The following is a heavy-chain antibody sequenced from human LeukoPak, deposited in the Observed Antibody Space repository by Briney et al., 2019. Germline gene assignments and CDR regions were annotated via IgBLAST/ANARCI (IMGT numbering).Heavy chain of an antibody. J-gene: IGHJ4*02. D-gene: IGHD3-3*01. V-gene: IGHV3-7*03. CDR3: ARDVLGRSGEQLDY. CDR1: GFTFSSYA. CDR2: IKEDGSLK. Sequence: GGSLRLSCAASGFTFSSYAMSWVRQAPGKGLEWVANIKEDGSLKYYVDSVKGRFTLSRDNAKNSLYLQMSSLRVEDTAVYYCARDVLGRSGEQLDYWGQGTLVTVSS.